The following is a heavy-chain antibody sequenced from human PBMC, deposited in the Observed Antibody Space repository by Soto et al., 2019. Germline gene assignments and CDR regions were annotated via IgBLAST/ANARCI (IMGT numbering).Heavy chain of an antibody. J-gene: IGHJ4*02. V-gene: IGHV3-53*01. CDR3: ATGRTEGHYFDS. CDR1: GFTVSSKY. CDR2: IYGGGTI. D-gene: IGHD1-26*01. Sequence: PGGSLRLSCAASGFTVSSKYISWGRQAPGKGLEWVSLIYGGGTIYYADSVKGRFTISRDNSKNTLYLQMNSLRIEDTAVYYCATGRTEGHYFDSWGQGTLVTVSS.